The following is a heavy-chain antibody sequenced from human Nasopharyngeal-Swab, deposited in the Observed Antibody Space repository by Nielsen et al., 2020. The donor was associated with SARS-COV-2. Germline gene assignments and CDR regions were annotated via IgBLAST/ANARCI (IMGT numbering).Heavy chain of an antibody. J-gene: IGHJ6*03. V-gene: IGHV4-38-2*02. CDR3: ARGNRGYSYGYYYYYMDV. D-gene: IGHD5-18*01. CDR1: GYSISSGYY. CDR2: IYHSGST. Sequence: SETLSLTCTVSGYSISSGYYWGWIRQPPGKGLEWIGSIYHSGSTNYNPSLKSRVTISVDTSKNQFSLKLSSVTAADTAVYYCARGNRGYSYGYYYYYMDVWGKGTTVTVSS.